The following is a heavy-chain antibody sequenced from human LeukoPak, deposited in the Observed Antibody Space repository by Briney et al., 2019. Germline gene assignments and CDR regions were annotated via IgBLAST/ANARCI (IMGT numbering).Heavy chain of an antibody. CDR1: EFTFVRYA. CDR3: VRDPSYGSSWYYYMDV. CDR2: ISSSSFKI. V-gene: IGHV3-48*04. Sequence: PGGSLRLSCAASEFTFVRYAMNWVRQAPGKGLEWVSYISSSSFKIGYADSVKGRFTISRDNSKNSLYLQMDSLRVEDTAVYYRVRDPSYGSSWYYYMDVWGKGTTVTVSS. J-gene: IGHJ6*03. D-gene: IGHD6-13*01.